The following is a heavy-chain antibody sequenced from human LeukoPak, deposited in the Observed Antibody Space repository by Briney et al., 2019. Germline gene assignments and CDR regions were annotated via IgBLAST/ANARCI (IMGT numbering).Heavy chain of an antibody. CDR1: GGSISSSTYH. V-gene: IGHV4-39*01. CDR2: IFSSGTT. J-gene: IGHJ5*02. CDR3: ARQRKSRAAGMVTGAYNWVDP. Sequence: SETLSLTCTVSGGSISSSTYHWGWIRQPPGKGLQWIGSIFSSGTTYYKPSLKSRVTISVDTSKNQFSLKLSSVTAADTAVYFCARQRKSRAAGMVTGAYNWVDPWGQGTLVTVSP. D-gene: IGHD6-13*01.